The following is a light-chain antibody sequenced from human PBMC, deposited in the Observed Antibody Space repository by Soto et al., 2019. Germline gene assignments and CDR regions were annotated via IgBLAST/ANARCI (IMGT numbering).Light chain of an antibody. CDR1: QSINTY. J-gene: IGKJ4*01. Sequence: EVVLTQSPATLSSSPGESVTLSCRASQSINTYLAWYQQKPGQAPRLLIYDASYRAAGIPSRFSGSGSGTDFTLTISSLEPADCAIYHCQQRSNWPLTFGGGTKVEI. V-gene: IGKV3-11*01. CDR2: DAS. CDR3: QQRSNWPLT.